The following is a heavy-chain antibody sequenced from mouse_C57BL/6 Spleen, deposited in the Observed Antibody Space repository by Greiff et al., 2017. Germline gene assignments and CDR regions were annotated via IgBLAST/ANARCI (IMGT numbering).Heavy chain of an antibody. Sequence: VQLQQSGPGLVQPAQSLSISCTVSGFSLTSYGVHWVRQSPGKGLEWLGVIWSGGSTDYNAAVISSLSISKDNSKSQNFFIMNSLQADDTAIYYCARYYGSSCDYAMDYWGQGTSVTVSS. CDR1: GFSLTSYG. CDR2: IWSGGST. D-gene: IGHD1-1*01. CDR3: ARYYGSSCDYAMDY. J-gene: IGHJ4*01. V-gene: IGHV2-2*01.